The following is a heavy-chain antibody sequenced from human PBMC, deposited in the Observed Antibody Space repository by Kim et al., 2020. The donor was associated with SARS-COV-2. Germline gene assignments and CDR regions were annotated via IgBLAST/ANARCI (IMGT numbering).Heavy chain of an antibody. V-gene: IGHV4-31*02. J-gene: IGHJ4*02. Sequence: NPSLKSRVTISVDTSKNQFSLKLSSVTAADTAVYYCARDTYDSSGYYDGYWGQGTLVTVSS. D-gene: IGHD3-22*01. CDR3: ARDTYDSSGYYDGY.